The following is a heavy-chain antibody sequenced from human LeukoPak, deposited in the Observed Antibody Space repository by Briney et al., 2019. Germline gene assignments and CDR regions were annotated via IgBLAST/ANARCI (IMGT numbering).Heavy chain of an antibody. CDR3: ARDWYYYDSSSYGMDV. J-gene: IGHJ6*02. CDR1: GFTFSSYW. V-gene: IGHV3-7*01. CDR2: IKQDGSEK. Sequence: GGSLRLSCAASGFTFSSYWMSWVRQAPGKGLEWVANIKQDGSEKYYVDSVKGRFTISRDNAKNSLYLQMNSLRAEDTAVYYCARDWYYYDSSSYGMDVWGQGTTVTVSS. D-gene: IGHD3-22*01.